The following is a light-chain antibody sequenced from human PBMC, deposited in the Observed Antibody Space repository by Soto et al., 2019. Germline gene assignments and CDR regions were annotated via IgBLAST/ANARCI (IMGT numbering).Light chain of an antibody. V-gene: IGLV1-44*01. CDR2: SDT. CDR1: GSNVGSNG. J-gene: IGLJ1*01. Sequence: QSVLTQPPSLSATPGQRVTISCSGGGSNVGSNGVEWFQQLPGAAPQLLIYSDTERPSGVPDRFSGSRAGTSASLAISGLQSEDEADYHCAARDDRLNGHVFGTGTKVTVL. CDR3: AARDDRLNGHV.